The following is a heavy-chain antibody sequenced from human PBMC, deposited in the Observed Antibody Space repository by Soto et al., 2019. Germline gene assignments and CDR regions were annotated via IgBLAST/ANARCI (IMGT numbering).Heavy chain of an antibody. Sequence: PSETLFLTCTVSGGSISSSSYYWGWIRQPPGKGLEWIGSIYYSGSTYYNPSLKSRVTISVDTSKNQFSLKLSSVTAADTAVYYCARLRIAVAGFDYWGQGTLVTVSS. J-gene: IGHJ4*02. CDR1: GGSISSSSYY. D-gene: IGHD6-19*01. CDR3: ARLRIAVAGFDY. CDR2: IYYSGST. V-gene: IGHV4-39*01.